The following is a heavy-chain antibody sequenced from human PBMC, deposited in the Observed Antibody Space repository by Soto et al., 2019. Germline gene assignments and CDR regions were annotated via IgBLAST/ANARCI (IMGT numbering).Heavy chain of an antibody. J-gene: IGHJ4*02. CDR2: FFYTGST. CDR3: ARSRDGYNLNPIDQ. D-gene: IGHD5-12*01. CDR1: TGSSDSFY. V-gene: IGHV4-59*01. Sequence: QVQLQVSGPGLVKPSATLSLSCTVSTGSSDSFYWSWIRQPPGKGLEWRGYFFYTGSTNHNPSLKAPVTISLAISSSLYSLSLTSVTAADTAMYYCARSRDGYNLNPIDQWGQGLLVTVSS.